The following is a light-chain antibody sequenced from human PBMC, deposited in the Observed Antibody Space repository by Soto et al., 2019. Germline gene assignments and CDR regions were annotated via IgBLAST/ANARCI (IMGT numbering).Light chain of an antibody. V-gene: IGKV3-11*01. CDR3: QQRRNWPLT. CDR1: QNVDSY. Sequence: EIELTQSPATLSLSPGERATLSCRASQNVDSYLTWYQQKPGQAPRLLIYDVSKRATGIPVRFSGSGSGTDFTLTISSLEPEDVAIYYCQQRRNWPLTFGGGTKVEIK. J-gene: IGKJ4*01. CDR2: DVS.